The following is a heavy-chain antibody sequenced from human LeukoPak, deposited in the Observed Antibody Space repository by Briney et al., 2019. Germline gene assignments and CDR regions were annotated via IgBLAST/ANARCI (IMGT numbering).Heavy chain of an antibody. V-gene: IGHV3-9*01. CDR2: ISWNSGSI. D-gene: IGHD5-18*01. Sequence: PGGSLRLSCAAPGFTFDDYAMHWVRQAPGKGLEWVSGISWNSGSIGYADSVKGRFTISRDNAKNSLYLQMNSLRAEDTALYYCAKDPGRYHYSYGPDYWGQGTLVTVSS. J-gene: IGHJ4*02. CDR3: AKDPGRYHYSYGPDY. CDR1: GFTFDDYA.